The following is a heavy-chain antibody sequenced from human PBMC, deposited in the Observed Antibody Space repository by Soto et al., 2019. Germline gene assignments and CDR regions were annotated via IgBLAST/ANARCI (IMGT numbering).Heavy chain of an antibody. Sequence: QVHLVESGGGLVKPGGSLRLSCAASGFTLSDFYMSWIRQAPGKGLEWVSYISSSGRTIFYADSVRGRFTISRDNAENSLYLKMNSLRAEDTALYYCARNREHFDYWGQGTLVTVSS. V-gene: IGHV3-11*01. CDR2: ISSSGRTI. CDR1: GFTLSDFY. D-gene: IGHD1-1*01. J-gene: IGHJ4*02. CDR3: ARNREHFDY.